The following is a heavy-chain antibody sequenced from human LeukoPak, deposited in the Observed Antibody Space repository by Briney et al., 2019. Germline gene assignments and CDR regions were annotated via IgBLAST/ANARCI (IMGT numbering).Heavy chain of an antibody. V-gene: IGHV3-33*06. D-gene: IGHD2-2*03. CDR3: AKDGGYCSSTSCLGFDY. J-gene: IGHJ4*02. Sequence: GGSLRLSCAASGFTFSSYGMHWVRQAPGKGLEGVAVIWYDGSNKYYADSVKGRFTISRDNSKNTLYLQMNSLRAEDTAVYYCAKDGGYCSSTSCLGFDYWGQGTLVTVSS. CDR2: IWYDGSNK. CDR1: GFTFSSYG.